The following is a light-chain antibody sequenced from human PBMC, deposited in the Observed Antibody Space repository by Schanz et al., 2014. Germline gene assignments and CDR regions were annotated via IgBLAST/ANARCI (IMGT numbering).Light chain of an antibody. CDR3: QQYGSSPPT. CDR2: AAS. J-gene: IGKJ1*01. Sequence: EVVLTQSPATLSLSPGERATLSCRASQSLSNYLAWYQQKPGQAPRLLIYAASSRATGIPDRFTGSGSGTDFTLTINTLEPEDFAVYYCQQYGSSPPTFGQGTKVEIK. CDR1: QSLSNY. V-gene: IGKV3-20*01.